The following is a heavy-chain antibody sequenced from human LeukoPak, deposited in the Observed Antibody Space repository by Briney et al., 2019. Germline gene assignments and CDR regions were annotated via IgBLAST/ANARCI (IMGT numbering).Heavy chain of an antibody. CDR3: ARGRWLQLGTEYYFDY. CDR2: IKQDGSEK. D-gene: IGHD5-18*01. V-gene: IGHV3-7*01. CDR1: GFTFSSYW. J-gene: IGHJ4*02. Sequence: GGSLRLSCAASGFTFSSYWMSWVRQAPGKGLEWVANIKQDGSEKYYVDSVKGRFTISRDNAKSSLYLQMNSLRAEDTAVYYCARGRWLQLGTEYYFDYWGQGTLVTVSS.